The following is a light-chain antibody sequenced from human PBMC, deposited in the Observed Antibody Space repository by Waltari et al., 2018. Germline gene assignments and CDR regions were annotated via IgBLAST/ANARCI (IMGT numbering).Light chain of an antibody. CDR2: DKN. V-gene: IGLV3-19*01. CDR1: SLRIYY. J-gene: IGLJ2*01. CDR3: HSRDASGVAGS. Sequence: SSELTQDPAVSVAMGPTARFPCQGHSLRIYYPSWYQQRPGQAPRLVIYDKNNRPSGVPDRFSGASSHNTGSLTITGAQAEDEASYYCHSRDASGVAGSFGGGTKLTVL.